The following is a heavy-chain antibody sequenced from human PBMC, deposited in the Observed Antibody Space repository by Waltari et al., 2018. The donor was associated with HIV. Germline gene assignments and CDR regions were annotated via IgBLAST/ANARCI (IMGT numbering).Heavy chain of an antibody. J-gene: IGHJ5*02. CDR1: RDSLSSNTAA. D-gene: IGHD3-16*01. CDR3: VRDSYGFDI. V-gene: IGHV6-1*02. CDR2: TYYRSEWRF. Sequence: QVRLQQSGPGLMKTSQTLSLTCDISRDSLSSNTAAWNWVRRSPARGFEWLGKTYYRSEWRFVYAGSMKGRLSISVDIAMNQFSLHLTSLIPDDTATYYCVRDSYGFDIWGQGNPV.